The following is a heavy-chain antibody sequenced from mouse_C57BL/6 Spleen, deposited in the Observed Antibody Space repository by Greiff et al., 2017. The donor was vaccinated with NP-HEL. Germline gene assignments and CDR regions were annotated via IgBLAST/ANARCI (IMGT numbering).Heavy chain of an antibody. Sequence: EVKLMESGGGLVKPGGSLKLSCAASGFTFSSYAMSWVRQTPEKRLEWVATISDGGSYTYYPDNVKGRFTISRDNAKNNLYLQMSHLKSEDTAMYYCARGYYGPFDCWGQGTTLTVAS. V-gene: IGHV5-4*03. CDR3: ARGYYGPFDC. D-gene: IGHD1-1*02. CDR2: ISDGGSYT. CDR1: GFTFSSYA. J-gene: IGHJ2*01.